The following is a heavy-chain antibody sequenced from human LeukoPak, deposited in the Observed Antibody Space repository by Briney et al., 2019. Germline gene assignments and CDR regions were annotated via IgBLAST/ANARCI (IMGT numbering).Heavy chain of an antibody. D-gene: IGHD2-8*01. Sequence: ASVKVSCKASGYTFTSYGISWVRQAPGHGLEWMGWISAYNGNTNYAQKLQGRVTMTTDTSTSTAYMELRSLRSDDTAVYYCAREGSLGYCTNGVCQLDAFDIWGQGTMVTVSS. CDR1: GYTFTSYG. J-gene: IGHJ3*02. CDR2: ISAYNGNT. CDR3: AREGSLGYCTNGVCQLDAFDI. V-gene: IGHV1-18*01.